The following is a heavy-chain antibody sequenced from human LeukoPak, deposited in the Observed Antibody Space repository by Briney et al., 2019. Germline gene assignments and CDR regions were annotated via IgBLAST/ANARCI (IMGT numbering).Heavy chain of an antibody. V-gene: IGHV1-18*04. J-gene: IGHJ6*03. D-gene: IGHD3-10*01. CDR1: GYTFTSNY. CDR3: ARCIYGVRGQYYYYYMDV. Sequence: GASVKVSCKAFGYTFTSNYMHWVRQAPGQGLEWMGWISAYNGNTNYAQKLQGRVTMTTDTSTSTAYMELRSLRSDDTAVYYCARCIYGVRGQYYYYYMDVWGKGTTVTVSS. CDR2: ISAYNGNT.